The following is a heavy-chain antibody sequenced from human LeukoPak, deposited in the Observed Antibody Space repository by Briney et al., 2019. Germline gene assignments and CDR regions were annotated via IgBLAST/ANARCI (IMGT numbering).Heavy chain of an antibody. CDR2: INHSGST. CDR1: GGSFSGYY. J-gene: IGHJ3*02. CDR3: XXALXSRAXRYXDPPGAFDI. Sequence: ETLXXTXAVYGGSFSGYYWSWLRQPPGKGLEWIGEINHSGSTNYNPSLKSRVTISVDKSKNQFSLKLRYVTAADAAVYYEXXALXSRAXRYXDPPGAFDIWGQGTMVTVSS. D-gene: IGHD3-9*01. V-gene: IGHV4-34*03.